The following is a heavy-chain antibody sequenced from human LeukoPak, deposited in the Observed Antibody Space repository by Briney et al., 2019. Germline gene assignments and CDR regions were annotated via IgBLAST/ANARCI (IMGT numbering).Heavy chain of an antibody. V-gene: IGHV1-2*02. J-gene: IGHJ4*02. CDR1: GYTFTGYY. Sequence: GASVKVSRKASGYTFTGYYMHWVRQAPGQGLEWMGWINPNSGGTNYAQKFQGRVTMTRDTSTSTAYMELSRLRSDDTAVYYCARTAVDQDYFDYWGQGTLVTVSS. D-gene: IGHD6-19*01. CDR2: INPNSGGT. CDR3: ARTAVDQDYFDY.